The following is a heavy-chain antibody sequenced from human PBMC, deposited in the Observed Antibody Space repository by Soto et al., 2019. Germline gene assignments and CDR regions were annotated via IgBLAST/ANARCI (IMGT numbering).Heavy chain of an antibody. D-gene: IGHD4-17*01. CDR1: GYTCTSYA. CDR3: AREGWDYGIDY. CDR2: INAGNGNT. Sequence: VQLVQSGAEDRKPGASVKISCKPSGYTCTSYAVPWVRQAPGQRLEWMGWINAGNGNTKYSLRFQGRVTITWDTSASTAYMALSSLRSDGTAVYYCAREGWDYGIDYWGQGTLVTVSS. V-gene: IGHV1-3*05. J-gene: IGHJ4*02.